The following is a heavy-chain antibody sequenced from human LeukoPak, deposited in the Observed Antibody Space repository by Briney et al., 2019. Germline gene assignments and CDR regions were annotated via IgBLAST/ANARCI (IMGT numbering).Heavy chain of an antibody. CDR1: GFTFSSYG. V-gene: IGHV3-30*18. Sequence: GGSLRLSCAASGFTFSSYGMHWVRQAPGKGLEWVAVISYDGSNKYYADSVKGRFTISRDNSKNTLYLQMNSLRAEDTAVYYCAKSTGYSSGWYTYWGQGTLVTVSS. D-gene: IGHD6-19*01. J-gene: IGHJ4*02. CDR2: ISYDGSNK. CDR3: AKSTGYSSGWYTY.